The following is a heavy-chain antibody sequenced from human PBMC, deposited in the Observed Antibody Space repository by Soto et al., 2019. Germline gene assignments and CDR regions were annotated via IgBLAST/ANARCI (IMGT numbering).Heavy chain of an antibody. CDR3: ATMTTVTRGTDP. Sequence: SETLSLTCTVSGGSISSSSYYWGWIRQPPGKGLEWIGSIYYSGSTYYNPSLKSRVTISVDTSKNQFSLKLSSVTAADTAVYYCATMTTVTRGTDPWGQGTLVTVSS. CDR1: GGSISSSSYY. CDR2: IYYSGST. D-gene: IGHD4-17*01. V-gene: IGHV4-39*01. J-gene: IGHJ5*02.